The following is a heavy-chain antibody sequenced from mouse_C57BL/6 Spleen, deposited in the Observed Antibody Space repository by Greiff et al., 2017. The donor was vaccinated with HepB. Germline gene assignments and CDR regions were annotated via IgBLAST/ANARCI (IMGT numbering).Heavy chain of an antibody. V-gene: IGHV1-82*01. CDR2: NYPGDGDT. J-gene: IGHJ4*01. D-gene: IGHD2-3*01. CDR1: GYAFSSSW. Sequence: VQLQQSGPELVKPGASVKISCKASGYAFSSSWMNWVKQRPGKGLEWIGRNYPGDGDTNYNGKFKGQATLSADKSSSTSYMQLSSLTSEDSAVYFCARRGIYDGYFDYAMDYWGQGTSVTVSS. CDR3: ARRGIYDGYFDYAMDY.